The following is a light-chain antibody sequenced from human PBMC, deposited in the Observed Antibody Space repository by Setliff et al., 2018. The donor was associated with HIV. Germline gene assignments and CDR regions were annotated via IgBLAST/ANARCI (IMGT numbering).Light chain of an antibody. CDR1: SGSVSTSYY. CDR2: STN. J-gene: IGLJ2*01. CDR3: VLYLGSGISDVL. Sequence: TVVTQEPSFSVSPGGTVTLTCGLSSGSVSTSYYPSWYQQTPGQAPRTLIYSTNTRSSGVPDRFSGSILGNKAALTITGAQADDESDYYCVLYLGSGISDVLFGGGTK. V-gene: IGLV8-61*01.